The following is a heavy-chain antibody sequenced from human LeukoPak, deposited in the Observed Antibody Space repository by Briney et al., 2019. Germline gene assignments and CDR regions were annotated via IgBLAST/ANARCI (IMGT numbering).Heavy chain of an antibody. J-gene: IGHJ4*02. D-gene: IGHD6-6*01. Sequence: SETLSLTCTVSGGSISSYYWSWIRQPPGKGLEWIGYIYYSGSTNYNPSLKSRVTMSVDTSKNQFSLKLSSVTAADTAVYYCARESSSSPGGFDYWGQGTLVTVSS. CDR1: GGSISSYY. CDR3: ARESSSSPGGFDY. CDR2: IYYSGST. V-gene: IGHV4-59*12.